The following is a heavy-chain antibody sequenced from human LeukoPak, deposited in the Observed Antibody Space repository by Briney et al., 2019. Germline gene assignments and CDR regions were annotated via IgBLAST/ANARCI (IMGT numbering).Heavy chain of an antibody. V-gene: IGHV3-48*04. CDR2: ISSSSSTI. Sequence: GGSLRLSCAASGFTFSSYSMNWVRQAPGKGLEWVSYISSSSSTIYYADSVKGRFTISRDNANDALYLQMNSLRAEDTAVYYCTRTQFFDYWGQGTLVTVSS. CDR1: GFTFSSYS. CDR3: TRTQFFDY. J-gene: IGHJ4*02. D-gene: IGHD4-11*01.